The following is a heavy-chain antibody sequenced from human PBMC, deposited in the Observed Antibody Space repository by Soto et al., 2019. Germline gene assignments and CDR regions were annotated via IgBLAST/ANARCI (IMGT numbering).Heavy chain of an antibody. J-gene: IGHJ6*02. Sequence: ASVKVSCKASGYTFTGYYMHWVRQAPGQGLEWMGWINPNSGGTNYAQKFQGRVTMTRDTSISTAYMELSRLRSDDTAVYYCASFLTAAGDYYYYGMDVWGQGTTVTV. CDR1: GYTFTGYY. CDR3: ASFLTAAGDYYYYGMDV. V-gene: IGHV1-2*02. CDR2: INPNSGGT. D-gene: IGHD6-13*01.